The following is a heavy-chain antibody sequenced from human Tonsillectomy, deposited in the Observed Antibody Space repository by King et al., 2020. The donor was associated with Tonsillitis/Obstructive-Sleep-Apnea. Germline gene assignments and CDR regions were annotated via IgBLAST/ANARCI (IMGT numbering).Heavy chain of an antibody. J-gene: IGHJ6*03. V-gene: IGHV3-74*03. Sequence: EVQLVESGGGLVQPGGSLRLSCAASGFTFSSYWMHWVRQAPGKGLVWVSRIKSDGSSTTYADSVKGRFTISRDNAKNTVFLQMNSLRAEDTAVYYCAREPQGMVATFPYYHYYMDVWGKGTTVTVSS. CDR3: AREPQGMVATFPYYHYYMDV. CDR1: GFTFSSYW. CDR2: IKSDGSST. D-gene: IGHD5-12*01.